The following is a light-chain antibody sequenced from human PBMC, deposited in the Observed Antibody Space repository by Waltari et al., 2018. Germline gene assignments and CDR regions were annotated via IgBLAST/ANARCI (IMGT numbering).Light chain of an antibody. V-gene: IGKV3-20*01. CDR3: QHYGSSPWT. Sequence: ESVLTQSPGTLSLSQGERATLSCRASQSVSSGYLAWYQQRPGQAPRLLIYGASTRATGIPDRFSGSGSGTDLTLTISRLEPEDSAVYYCQHYGSSPWTFGQGTKVEIK. J-gene: IGKJ1*01. CDR2: GAS. CDR1: QSVSSGY.